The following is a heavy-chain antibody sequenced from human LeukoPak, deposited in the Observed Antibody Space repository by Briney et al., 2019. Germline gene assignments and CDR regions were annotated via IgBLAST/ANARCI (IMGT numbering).Heavy chain of an antibody. CDR2: INHSGST. CDR1: GGSFSCYY. V-gene: IGHV4-34*01. Sequence: KPSETLSLTCAVYGGSFSCYYWSWIRQPPGKGLEWIGEINHSGSTTYNPSLKSRVTISVDTSKNQFSLKLTSVTAADTAVYYCARVWDYWGQGTLVTLSS. J-gene: IGHJ4*02. CDR3: ARVWDY.